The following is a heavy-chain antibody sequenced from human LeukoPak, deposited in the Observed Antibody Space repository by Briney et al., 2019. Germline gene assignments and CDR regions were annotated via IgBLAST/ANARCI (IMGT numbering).Heavy chain of an antibody. V-gene: IGHV3-30-3*01. CDR1: GFTFNDYA. CDR3: AGDQGKGYYYYGMDV. J-gene: IGHJ6*02. Sequence: PGRSLRLSCAASGFTFNDYAMHWVRQAPGKGLEWVAFISSDGSNKYYADSVRGRFTISRDNSKNTLYLQVNSLRAEDTAVYYCAGDQGKGYYYYGMDVWGQGTTVTVSS. CDR2: ISSDGSNK.